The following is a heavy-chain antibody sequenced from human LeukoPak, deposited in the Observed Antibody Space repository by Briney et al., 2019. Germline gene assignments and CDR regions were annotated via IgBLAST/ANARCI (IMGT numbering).Heavy chain of an antibody. CDR3: ARTRSWGAFDI. D-gene: IGHD1-26*01. V-gene: IGHV4-59*08. CDR2: IYYSGST. Sequence: SETLSLTCTVSGGSISSYCWSWIRQPPGKGLEWIGYIYYSGSTNYNPSLKSRVTISVDTSKNQFSLKLSSVTAADTAVYYCARTRSWGAFDIWGQGTMVTVSS. CDR1: GGSISSYC. J-gene: IGHJ3*02.